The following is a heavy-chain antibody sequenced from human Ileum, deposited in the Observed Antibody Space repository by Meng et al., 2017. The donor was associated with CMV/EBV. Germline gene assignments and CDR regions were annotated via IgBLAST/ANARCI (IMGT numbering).Heavy chain of an antibody. CDR3: ARTNPGDALDI. CDR2: IRKKVNSYAP. V-gene: IGHV3-72*01. J-gene: IGHJ3*02. CDR1: SVIFIDHI. Sequence: ASSVIFIDHIRDRLPQAPGQGLEWVGRIRKKVNSYAPDYAASVKGTFTISRDASKNSLYLQMNSLTTEDTAVYYCARTNPGDALDIWGQGTMVTVSS.